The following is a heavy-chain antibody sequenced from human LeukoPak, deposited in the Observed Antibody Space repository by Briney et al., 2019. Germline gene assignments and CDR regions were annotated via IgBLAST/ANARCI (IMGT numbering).Heavy chain of an antibody. V-gene: IGHV3-48*01. CDR3: SSSDPKTTNAFDI. J-gene: IGHJ3*02. D-gene: IGHD1-1*01. CDR1: GFISSTYS. CDR2: ISRSGGTI. Sequence: GGSRVLSCEGSGFISSTYSMNWIRQAPGKGLEWVAHISRSGGTIYYADSVKGRFTISRDNAKNSLYLQMNSLRVEDTAVYYCSSSDPKTTNAFDIWGQGTMVTVSS.